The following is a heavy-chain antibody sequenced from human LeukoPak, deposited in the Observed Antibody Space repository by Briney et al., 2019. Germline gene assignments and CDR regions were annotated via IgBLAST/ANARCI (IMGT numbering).Heavy chain of an antibody. CDR3: ARARGMRTGGGTYCSGGSCGPYYFDY. Sequence: GGSLRLSCAASGFTFSIYAMSWVRQAPGKGLEWVSAISGSGGSTYYADSVKGRFTISRDNAKNTLYLQMNSLRAEDTAVYYCARARGMRTGGGTYCSGGSCGPYYFDYWGQGTLVTVSS. D-gene: IGHD2-15*01. CDR2: ISGSGGST. V-gene: IGHV3-23*01. J-gene: IGHJ4*02. CDR1: GFTFSIYA.